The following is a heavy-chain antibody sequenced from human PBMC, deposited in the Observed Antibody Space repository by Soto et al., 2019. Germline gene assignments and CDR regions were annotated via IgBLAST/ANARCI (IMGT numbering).Heavy chain of an antibody. CDR1: GGSIRSSSYL. CDR3: ARQTSIEGRPFYDAFDI. CDR2: IYYTEST. D-gene: IGHD6-6*01. V-gene: IGHV4-39*01. J-gene: IGHJ3*02. Sequence: SETLSLTCIVSGGSIRSSSYLWCWIRLPPGKGLEWIGSIYYTESTSYNPSLKSRVTISVDTSKNQFSLRLSSVTAADTAVYHCARQTSIEGRPFYDAFDIWGQGTMVT.